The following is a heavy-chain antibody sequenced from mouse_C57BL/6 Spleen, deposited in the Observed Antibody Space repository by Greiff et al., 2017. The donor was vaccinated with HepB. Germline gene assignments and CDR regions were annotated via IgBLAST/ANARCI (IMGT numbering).Heavy chain of an antibody. Sequence: QVQLQQPGAELVKPGASVKMSCKASGYTFTSYWITWVKQRPGQGLEWIGDIYPGSGSTNYNEKFKSKATLTVETSSSTAYMQLSSLTSEDSAVYYCARYAGYYPYWYFDVWGTGTTVTVSS. CDR1: GYTFTSYW. J-gene: IGHJ1*03. V-gene: IGHV1-55*01. CDR2: IYPGSGST. CDR3: ARYAGYYPYWYFDV. D-gene: IGHD2-3*01.